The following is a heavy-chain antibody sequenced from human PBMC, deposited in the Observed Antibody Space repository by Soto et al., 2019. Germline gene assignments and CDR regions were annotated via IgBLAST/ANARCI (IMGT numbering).Heavy chain of an antibody. Sequence: PGESLKISCKGSGYSFTTYWIGWVRQMPGKGLEWMGIIYPGDSDTRYSPSFQGQITISTDKSISTAYLQWSSLKASDTAIYYCARHSDFYDSSGSLRGKFAFWGQGAQVPVSS. J-gene: IGHJ4*02. CDR2: IYPGDSDT. D-gene: IGHD3-22*01. CDR3: ARHSDFYDSSGSLRGKFAF. V-gene: IGHV5-51*01. CDR1: GYSFTTYW.